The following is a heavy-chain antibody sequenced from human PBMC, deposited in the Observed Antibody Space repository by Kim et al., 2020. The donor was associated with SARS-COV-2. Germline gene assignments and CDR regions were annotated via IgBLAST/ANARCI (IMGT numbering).Heavy chain of an antibody. D-gene: IGHD6-19*01. CDR2: INPNSGGT. CDR3: ARAAWGSGRGGYYMDV. Sequence: ASVKVSCKASGYTFTGYYMHWVRQAPGQGLEWMGRINPNSGGTNYAQKFQGRVTMTRDTSISTAYMELSRLRSDDTAVYYCARAAWGSGRGGYYMDVWGKVTKVTVSS. CDR1: GYTFTGYY. V-gene: IGHV1-2*06. J-gene: IGHJ6*03.